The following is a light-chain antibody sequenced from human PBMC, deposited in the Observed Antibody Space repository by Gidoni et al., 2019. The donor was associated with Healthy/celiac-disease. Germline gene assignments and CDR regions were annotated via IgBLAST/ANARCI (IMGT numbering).Light chain of an antibody. CDR3: QSYDSSLSGYV. CDR1: SSHIGAGYD. V-gene: IGLV1-40*01. Sequence: QSVLTQPPSVSEAPGQRVTISCTGSSSHIGAGYDVHWYQQLPGTAPKLLIYGNSNRPSGVPDRFSGSKSGTSASLAITGLQAEDEADYYCQSYDSSLSGYVFGGGTKLTVL. CDR2: GNS. J-gene: IGLJ3*02.